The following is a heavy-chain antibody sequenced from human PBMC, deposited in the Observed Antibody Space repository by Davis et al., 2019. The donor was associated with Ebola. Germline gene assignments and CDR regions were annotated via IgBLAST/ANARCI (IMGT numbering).Heavy chain of an antibody. CDR1: GGSISSYY. CDR2: IYSSGST. D-gene: IGHD3-3*01. CDR3: ARSLYEEYFQH. V-gene: IGHV4-59*08. J-gene: IGHJ1*01. Sequence: PSETLSLTCTVSGGSISSYYWSWIRQPAGKGLEWIAYIYSSGSTNYNPSLKSRVTISSDTSKNQFSLKLSSVTAADTAVYYCARSLYEEYFQHWGQGTLVTVSS.